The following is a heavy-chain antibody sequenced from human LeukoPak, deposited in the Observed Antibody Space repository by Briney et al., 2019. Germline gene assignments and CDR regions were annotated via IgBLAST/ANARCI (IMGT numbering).Heavy chain of an antibody. D-gene: IGHD1-20*01. Sequence: PGGSLRLSCAASGLTLSNYAMSWVRQAPGKGLEWVSGISWNSGSIGYADSVKGRFTISRDNAKNSLYLQMNSPRAEDTALYYCAKDSHNWNDVGFHWFDPWGQGTLVTVSS. CDR3: AKDSHNWNDVGFHWFDP. CDR1: GLTLSNYA. CDR2: ISWNSGSI. V-gene: IGHV3-9*01. J-gene: IGHJ5*02.